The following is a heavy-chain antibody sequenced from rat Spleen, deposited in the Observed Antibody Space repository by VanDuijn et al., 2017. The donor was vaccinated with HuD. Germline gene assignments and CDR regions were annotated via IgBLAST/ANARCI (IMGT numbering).Heavy chain of an antibody. Sequence: EVQLVESGGGLVQPGRSLKLSCTASGFTFSNYYMAWVRQAPTKGLEWVASISPSGGSTYYRDSVKGRFTISRDNAKSTLYLQMDSLRSEDTATYYCARRRYYSPDYWGQGVMVTVSS. V-gene: IGHV5-25*01. CDR1: GFTFSNYY. CDR2: ISPSGGST. CDR3: ARRRYYSPDY. J-gene: IGHJ2*01. D-gene: IGHD1-1*01.